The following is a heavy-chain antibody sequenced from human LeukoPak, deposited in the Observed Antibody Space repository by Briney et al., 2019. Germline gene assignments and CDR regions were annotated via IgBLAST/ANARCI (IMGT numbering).Heavy chain of an antibody. CDR2: ISGSGDST. J-gene: IGHJ4*02. CDR1: GFTFSSYA. D-gene: IGHD2-15*01. CDR3: AKSFTSGGSCYSPSDY. V-gene: IGHV3-23*01. Sequence: GGSLRLSCAASGFTFSSYAMSWVRQAPGKGLEWVSVISGSGDSTYYADSVKGRFTISRDISKNTLYLQMNSLRAEDTAVYYCAKSFTSGGSCYSPSDYRGQGTLVTVSS.